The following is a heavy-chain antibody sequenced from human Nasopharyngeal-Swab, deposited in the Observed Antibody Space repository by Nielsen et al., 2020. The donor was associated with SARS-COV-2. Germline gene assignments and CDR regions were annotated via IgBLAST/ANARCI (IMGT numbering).Heavy chain of an antibody. CDR1: GFTFTSYA. V-gene: IGHV3-30*04. CDR3: AKDRDSGDDSDDYYHYYGMDV. J-gene: IGHJ6*02. CDR2: ISYDGSSS. Sequence: GESLKISCAASGFTFTSYAMHWVRQAPGKGLEWVAVISYDGSSSYYADSVKGRFIISRDNSKNTLYLRMNSLRAEDTAVYYCAKDRDSGDDSDDYYHYYGMDVWGQGTTVTVSS. D-gene: IGHD5-12*01.